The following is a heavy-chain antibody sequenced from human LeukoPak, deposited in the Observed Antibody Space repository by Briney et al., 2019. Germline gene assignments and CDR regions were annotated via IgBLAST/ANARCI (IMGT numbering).Heavy chain of an antibody. D-gene: IGHD2-2*01. CDR3: ARLICSTSCYYYYYYYMDV. CDR1: GGSISSYY. J-gene: IGHJ6*03. CDR2: IYYSGST. V-gene: IGHV4-39*01. Sequence: PSETLSLTCTVSGGSISSYYWGWIRQPPGKGLEWIGSIYYSGSTYYNPSLKSRVTISVDTSKNQFSLKLSSVTAADTAVYYCARLICSTSCYYYYYYYMDVWGKGTTVTVSS.